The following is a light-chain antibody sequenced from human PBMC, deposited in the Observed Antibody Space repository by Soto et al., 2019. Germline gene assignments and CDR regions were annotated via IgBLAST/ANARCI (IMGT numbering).Light chain of an antibody. Sequence: SVLNQPASVSGAPVQSSTIPCTGTSSDVGAYDFASWCQPNPDKAPKLMIYEVMYRPSRASNRLPGTKSVNAATLSIFGLQAEDEGDYYCSSYTSCSTRVFGTGTKVTVL. CDR1: SSDVGAYDF. CDR3: SSYTSCSTRV. V-gene: IGLV2-14*03. J-gene: IGLJ1*01. CDR2: EVM.